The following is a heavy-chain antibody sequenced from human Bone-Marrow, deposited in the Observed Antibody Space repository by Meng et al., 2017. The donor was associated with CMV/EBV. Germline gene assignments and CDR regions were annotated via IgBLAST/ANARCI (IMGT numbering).Heavy chain of an antibody. CDR2: IESDGRTT. D-gene: IGHD3-22*01. CDR1: GFTFRSYW. V-gene: IGHV3-74*01. Sequence: GESLKISCAVSGFTFRSYWMHWVRQVPGKGLVWVSGIESDGRTTRYADSVKGRFTISRDNAKNTLYLQMNTLRAEDTAVYYCAKDHYYDSRPYYYYYGMDVWGQGTTVTFSS. CDR3: AKDHYYDSRPYYYYYGMDV. J-gene: IGHJ6*02.